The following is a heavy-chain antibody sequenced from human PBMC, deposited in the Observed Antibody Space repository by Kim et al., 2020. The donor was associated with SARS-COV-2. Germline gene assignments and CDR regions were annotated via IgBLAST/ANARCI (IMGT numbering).Heavy chain of an antibody. CDR2: INTNTGNP. Sequence: ASVKVSCKASGYTFSSYAMNWVRQAPGQGLEWMGWINTNTGNPTYAQGFTGRFVFSLDTSVSTAYLQISSLKAEDTAVYYCARGEGPYCSSTSCLVYYYDMDVWGQGTTVTVSS. V-gene: IGHV7-4-1*02. CDR3: ARGEGPYCSSTSCLVYYYDMDV. CDR1: GYTFSSYA. D-gene: IGHD2-2*01. J-gene: IGHJ6*02.